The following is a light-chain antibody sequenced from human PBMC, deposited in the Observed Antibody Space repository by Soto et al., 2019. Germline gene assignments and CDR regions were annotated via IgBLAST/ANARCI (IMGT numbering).Light chain of an antibody. CDR3: HQYGFSPPVT. V-gene: IGKV3-20*01. Sequence: DIVLTQSPDTLSLSPGERATLSCRASQSVSNNYLAWYQQKPGHTPLLIIYHSSNTATVIPARFTGGGSGTKFTLVISRLEPEDVSVYYCHQYGFSPPVTFGQGTRLDIK. CDR2: HSS. J-gene: IGKJ5*01. CDR1: QSVSNNY.